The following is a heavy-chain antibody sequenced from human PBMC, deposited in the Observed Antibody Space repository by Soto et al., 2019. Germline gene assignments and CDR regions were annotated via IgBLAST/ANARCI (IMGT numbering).Heavy chain of an antibody. CDR2: ISYDGSNN. J-gene: IGHJ6*02. CDR3: ARDQSRLAPFYGMDV. V-gene: IGHV3-30-3*01. CDR1: GFTFSSYA. Sequence: QVQLVESGGGVVQPGRSLRLSCAASGFTFSSYAMHWVRQAPGKGLEWVAVISYDGSNNYYADSVKGRFTISRDNSKNTLYLQMNSLRAEDTAVYYCARDQSRLAPFYGMDVWGQGTTVTVAS. D-gene: IGHD6-25*01.